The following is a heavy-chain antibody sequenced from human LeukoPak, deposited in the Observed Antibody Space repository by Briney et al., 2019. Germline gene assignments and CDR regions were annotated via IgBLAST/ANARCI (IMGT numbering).Heavy chain of an antibody. D-gene: IGHD3-10*02. V-gene: IGHV3-11*04. J-gene: IGHJ6*04. CDR2: ISSSGSTI. CDR1: GFSFSDYY. Sequence: GGSLRLSCAASGFSFSDYYMGWVRQAPGKGLEWVSYISSSGSTIYYADSVKGRFTISRDNAKNSLYLQMNSLRAEDTAVYYCAELGITMIGGVWGKGTTVTISS. CDR3: AELGITMIGGV.